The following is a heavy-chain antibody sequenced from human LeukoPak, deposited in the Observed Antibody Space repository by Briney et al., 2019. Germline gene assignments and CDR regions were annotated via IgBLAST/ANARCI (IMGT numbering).Heavy chain of an antibody. Sequence: GGSLRLSCAASGFTFSSYAMSWVRQAPGKGLEWVSAISGSGGSTYYADSVKGRFTISRDNSKNTLYLQMNSLRAEDTAVYYCAKSGRPYYDYVWGSYRYIWGQGTLVTASS. D-gene: IGHD3-16*02. CDR3: AKSGRPYYDYVWGSYRYI. J-gene: IGHJ4*02. CDR1: GFTFSSYA. CDR2: ISGSGGST. V-gene: IGHV3-23*01.